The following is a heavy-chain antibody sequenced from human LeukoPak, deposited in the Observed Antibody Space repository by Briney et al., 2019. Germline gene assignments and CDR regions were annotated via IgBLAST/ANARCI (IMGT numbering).Heavy chain of an antibody. CDR3: ARDPGVGATRVDY. D-gene: IGHD1-26*01. Sequence: GASVKVSCKASGYTFTNYGISWVRQAPGQGLEWLGWIGGYNGNRNYVQNLQGRVTITTDTSTSIAYMELRSLRSDDTAVYYCARDPGVGATRVDYWGQGTLVTVSS. J-gene: IGHJ4*02. CDR2: IGGYNGNR. V-gene: IGHV1-18*01. CDR1: GYTFTNYG.